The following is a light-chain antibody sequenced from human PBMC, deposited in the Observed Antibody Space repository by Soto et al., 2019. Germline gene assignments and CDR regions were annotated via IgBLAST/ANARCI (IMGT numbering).Light chain of an antibody. J-gene: IGKJ4*01. V-gene: IGKV3-15*01. CDR1: QSVSSN. CDR3: QQYNKWPSFT. CDR2: GAS. Sequence: EIVMTQSPATLSVSPGERATLSCRASQSVSSNLAWYQQKPGQAPRLLIYGASTRTTGIPARFSGSGSGTELNLTISSLQPEDFAVYYCQQYNKWPSFTFGGGTNVEI.